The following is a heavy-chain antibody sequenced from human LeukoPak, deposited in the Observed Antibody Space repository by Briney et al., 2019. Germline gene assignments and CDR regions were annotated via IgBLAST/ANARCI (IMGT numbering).Heavy chain of an antibody. CDR3: ARARSMITFGGIRHAFDI. CDR1: GYTFTSYD. D-gene: IGHD3-16*01. Sequence: ASVKVSCKASGYTFTSYDINWVRQAPGQGLEWVGRVIPLLGITNYAQKLQGRVTFTADTATNTAYMELSSLRSDDTAVYYCARARSMITFGGIRHAFDIWGQGTLVTVSP. CDR2: VIPLLGIT. J-gene: IGHJ3*02. V-gene: IGHV1-69*04.